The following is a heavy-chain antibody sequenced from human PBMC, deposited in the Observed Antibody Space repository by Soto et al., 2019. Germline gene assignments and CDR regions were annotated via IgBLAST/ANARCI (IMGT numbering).Heavy chain of an antibody. CDR2: ISPSGGST. CDR1: GYTFTRYY. J-gene: IGHJ4*02. V-gene: IGHV1-46*03. CDR3: ARGRIAVAGVLGY. D-gene: IGHD6-19*01. Sequence: ASMKVSREASGYTFTRYYIRWVRPAPGQGLEWMGIISPSGGSTSYAQKFQGRVTMTRDTSTSTVYMELSSLRSEDTAVYYCARGRIAVAGVLGYWGQGTLVTVSS.